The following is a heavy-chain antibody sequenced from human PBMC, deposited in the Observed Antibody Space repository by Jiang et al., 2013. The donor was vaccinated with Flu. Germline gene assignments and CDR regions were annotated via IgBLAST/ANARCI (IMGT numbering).Heavy chain of an antibody. CDR3: AREGTGSPTRGSFDI. CDR1: GASITSGTKY. J-gene: IGHJ3*02. Sequence: TLSLTCTVSGASITSGTKYWHWIRQPAGKGLEWIGRIYDTGTTSYNPSLERRVTISVDTSKNQFSLNLNTVSAADTGIYYCAREGTGSPTRGSFDIWGLGTTVTVSS. D-gene: IGHD1-1*01. V-gene: IGHV4-61*02. CDR2: IYDTGTT.